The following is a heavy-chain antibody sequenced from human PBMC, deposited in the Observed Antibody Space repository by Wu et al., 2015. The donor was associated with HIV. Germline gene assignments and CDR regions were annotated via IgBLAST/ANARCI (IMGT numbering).Heavy chain of an antibody. D-gene: IGHD6-19*01. CDR1: GGSISSYY. CDR3: ARDRGSGWYGGFDY. V-gene: IGHV4-59*01. Sequence: VQLQESGPGLVKPSETLSLTCTVSGGSISSYYWSWIRQPPGKGLEWIGYIYYSGSTNYNPSLKSRVTISVDTSKNQFSLKLSSVTAADTAVYYCARDRGSGWYGGFDYWGQGTLVTVSS. CDR2: IYYSGST. J-gene: IGHJ4*02.